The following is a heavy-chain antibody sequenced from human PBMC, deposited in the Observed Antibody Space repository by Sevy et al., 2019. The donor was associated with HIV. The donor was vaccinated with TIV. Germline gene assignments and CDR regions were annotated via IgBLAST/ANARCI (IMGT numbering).Heavy chain of an antibody. CDR2: MNPNSGNT. J-gene: IGHJ3*02. CDR1: GYTFTSYD. D-gene: IGHD6-13*01. V-gene: IGHV1-8*01. CDR3: ARGSNFFRRIAAAGTDAFDI. Sequence: ASVKVSCKASGYTFTSYDINWVRQATGQGLEWMGWMNPNSGNTGYAQKFQGRVTMTRNTSISTAYMELSSLRSEDTAVYYCARGSNFFRRIAAAGTDAFDIWGQGTMVTVSS.